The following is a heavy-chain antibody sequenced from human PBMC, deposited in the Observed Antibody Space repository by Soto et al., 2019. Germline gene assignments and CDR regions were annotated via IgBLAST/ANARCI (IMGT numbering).Heavy chain of an antibody. V-gene: IGHV3-30*03. Sequence: QVQLVESGGGVVQPGRSLRLSCAASGFTFSSYGMHWVRQAPGKGLEWVAVISYDGSNKYYADSVKGRFTISRDNSKNTLYLQMNSLRAEDTAVYYCALASSGYYSVGYWGQGTLVTVSS. D-gene: IGHD3-22*01. CDR2: ISYDGSNK. CDR3: ALASSGYYSVGY. CDR1: GFTFSSYG. J-gene: IGHJ4*02.